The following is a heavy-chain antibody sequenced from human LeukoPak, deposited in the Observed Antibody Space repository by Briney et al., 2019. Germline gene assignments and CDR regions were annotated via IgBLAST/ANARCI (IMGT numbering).Heavy chain of an antibody. V-gene: IGHV3-23*01. CDR2: ISGSGVST. CDR1: GFTFSSYA. Sequence: TGGSLRLSCAASGFTFSSYAMSWVRQAPGKGLEWVSAISGSGVSTYYADSVKGRFTISRDNSKNTLFLQMNSLRAEDTAVYYCAKEDYGDIYWYFDPWGRGTLVTVSS. CDR3: AKEDYGDIYWYFDP. J-gene: IGHJ2*01. D-gene: IGHD4-17*01.